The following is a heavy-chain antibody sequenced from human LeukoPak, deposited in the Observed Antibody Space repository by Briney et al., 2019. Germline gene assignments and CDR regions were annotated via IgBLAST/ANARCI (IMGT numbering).Heavy chain of an antibody. Sequence: PGGSLRLSCVASGFTFSNYAMNWVRQAPGKGLEWVSGVSGGGSSTYYADSVKGRFTISRDNSKNMLYLQMNSLRAEDTAVYYCAKEGAYYYGSGTLGPWGQGTLVTVSS. CDR3: AKEGAYYYGSGTLGP. CDR2: VSGGGSST. D-gene: IGHD3-10*01. CDR1: GFTFSNYA. V-gene: IGHV3-23*01. J-gene: IGHJ5*02.